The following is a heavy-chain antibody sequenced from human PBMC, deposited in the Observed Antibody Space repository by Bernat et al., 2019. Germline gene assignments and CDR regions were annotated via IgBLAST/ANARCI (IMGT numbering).Heavy chain of an antibody. CDR2: IIPILGIA. V-gene: IGHV1-69*02. CDR3: ASETHYDYVFPPTTGGMDV. D-gene: IGHD3-16*01. Sequence: QVQLVQSGAEVKKPGSSVKVSCKASGGTFSSYTISWVRQAPGQGLEWMGRIIPILGIANYAQKFQGRVTITADKSTSTAYMELSSLRSEDTAVYYCASETHYDYVFPPTTGGMDVWGQGTTVTVSS. J-gene: IGHJ6*02. CDR1: GGTFSSYT.